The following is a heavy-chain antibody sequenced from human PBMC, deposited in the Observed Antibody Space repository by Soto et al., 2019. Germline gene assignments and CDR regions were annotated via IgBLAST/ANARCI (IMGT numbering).Heavy chain of an antibody. Sequence: SETLSLTCTVSGGSISSSSYYWGWIRQPPGKGLEWIGSIYYSGSTYYNPSLKSRVTISVDTSKNQFSLKLSSVTAADTAVYYCARLGGQQLVHWFDPWGQGTLVTVS. V-gene: IGHV4-39*01. CDR3: ARLGGQQLVHWFDP. J-gene: IGHJ5*02. D-gene: IGHD6-13*01. CDR2: IYYSGST. CDR1: GGSISSSSYY.